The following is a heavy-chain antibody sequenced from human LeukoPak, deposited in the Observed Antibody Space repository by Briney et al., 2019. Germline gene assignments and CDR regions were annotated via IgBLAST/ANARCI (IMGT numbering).Heavy chain of an antibody. V-gene: IGHV3-33*01. Sequence: PGRSLRLSWAASGFTFSSYGMHWVSQAPGKGLEWVAVIWYDGSNKYYADSVKGRFTISRDNSKNTLYLQMNSLRAEDTAVYYCARDSGSYAGPDYWGQGTLVTVSS. D-gene: IGHD1-26*01. CDR1: GFTFSSYG. CDR2: IWYDGSNK. CDR3: ARDSGSYAGPDY. J-gene: IGHJ4*02.